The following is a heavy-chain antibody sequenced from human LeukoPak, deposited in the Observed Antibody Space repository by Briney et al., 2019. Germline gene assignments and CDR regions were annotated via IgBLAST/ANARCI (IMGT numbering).Heavy chain of an antibody. Sequence: PSETLSLTCTVSGGSVSSGSYYWSWIRQPPGKGLEWIGYIYYSGSTNYNPSLKSRVTISVDTSKNQFSLKLSSVTAADTAVYYCARTSSSGWSFFDFWGQGTLVTVSS. D-gene: IGHD6-19*01. CDR3: ARTSSSGWSFFDF. CDR2: IYYSGST. J-gene: IGHJ4*02. CDR1: GGSVSSGSYY. V-gene: IGHV4-61*01.